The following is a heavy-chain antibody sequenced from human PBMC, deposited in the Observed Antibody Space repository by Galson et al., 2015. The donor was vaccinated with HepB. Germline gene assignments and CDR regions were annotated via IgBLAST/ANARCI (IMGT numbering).Heavy chain of an antibody. CDR3: TRDGSGNTPFSYFDY. V-gene: IGHV3-33*01. CDR1: GFTFRNFG. D-gene: IGHD5-18*01. J-gene: IGHJ4*02. CDR2: IWAGGTKK. Sequence: SLRLSCAASGFTFRNFGMHWVRQAPGKGLEWLAGIWAGGTKKFHIDSLNGRFTISRDNAKGTLYLQMNTLRAEDTAVYYCTRDGSGNTPFSYFDYWGQGILVTVSS.